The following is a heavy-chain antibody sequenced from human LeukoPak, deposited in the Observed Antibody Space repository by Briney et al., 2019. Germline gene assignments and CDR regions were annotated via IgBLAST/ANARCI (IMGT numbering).Heavy chain of an antibody. CDR3: AELGITMIGGV. J-gene: IGHJ6*03. V-gene: IGHV3-30*04. CDR1: GFTFSSYA. Sequence: GGSLRLSCAASGFTFSSYAMHWVRQAPGKGLESVAVISYDGSNKYYADSVKGRFTISRDNAKNSLYLQMNSLRAEDTAVYYCAELGITMIGGVWGKGTTVTIS. CDR2: ISYDGSNK. D-gene: IGHD3-10*02.